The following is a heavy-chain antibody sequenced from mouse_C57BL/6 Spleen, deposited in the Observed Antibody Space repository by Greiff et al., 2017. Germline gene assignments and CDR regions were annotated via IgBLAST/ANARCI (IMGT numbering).Heavy chain of an antibody. V-gene: IGHV1-80*01. J-gene: IGHJ2*01. Sequence: QVQLQQSGAELVKPGASVKMSCKASGYAFSSYWMNWVKQRPGQGLEWIGTIYPGNGDTNYNEKFKGKATLTVDKSSSTAYMQLSSLTSEDSAVYFCARCDSSGYFDYWGQGTTLTVAS. CDR2: IYPGNGDT. D-gene: IGHD3-2*02. CDR1: GYAFSSYW. CDR3: ARCDSSGYFDY.